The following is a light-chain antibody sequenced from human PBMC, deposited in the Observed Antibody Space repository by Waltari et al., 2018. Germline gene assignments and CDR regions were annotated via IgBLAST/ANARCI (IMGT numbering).Light chain of an antibody. CDR2: RNN. V-gene: IGLV1-47*01. Sequence: QSVLTQPPSASGTPGQRVTIPCSGSSSNIGSNYVYWYQQLPGTAPKLPIYRNNQRPSGVPDRFSGSKSGTSASLAISGLRSEDEADYYCAAWDGSLSGYVFGTGTKVTVL. J-gene: IGLJ1*01. CDR3: AAWDGSLSGYV. CDR1: SSNIGSNY.